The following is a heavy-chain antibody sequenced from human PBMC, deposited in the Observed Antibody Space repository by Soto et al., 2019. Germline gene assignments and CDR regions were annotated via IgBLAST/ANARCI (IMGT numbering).Heavy chain of an antibody. CDR3: TRGDSITIFGVVIRHDY. Sequence: GGALRLSCTAFGFTFGDYAMSWFRQAPGKGLEWVGFIRSKAYGGTTEYAASVKGRFTISRDDSKSIAYLQMNSLKTEDTAVYYCTRGDSITIFGVVIRHDYWGQGTLVTVSS. D-gene: IGHD3-3*01. J-gene: IGHJ4*02. CDR2: IRSKAYGGTT. V-gene: IGHV3-49*03. CDR1: GFTFGDYA.